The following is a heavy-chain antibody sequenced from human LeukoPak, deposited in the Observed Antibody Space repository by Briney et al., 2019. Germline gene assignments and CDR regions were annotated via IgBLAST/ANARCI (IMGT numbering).Heavy chain of an antibody. Sequence: GGSLRLSCAASGFTFSSYWMSWVRQAPGKGLEWVANIKQDGSEKYYVDSVKGRFTISRDNAKNSLYLQMNSLRVEDTAVYYCARVRSTSCYMMDCYYYYGMDVWGQGTTVTVSS. V-gene: IGHV3-7*01. CDR2: IKQDGSEK. J-gene: IGHJ6*02. D-gene: IGHD2-2*02. CDR3: ARVRSTSCYMMDCYYYYGMDV. CDR1: GFTFSSYW.